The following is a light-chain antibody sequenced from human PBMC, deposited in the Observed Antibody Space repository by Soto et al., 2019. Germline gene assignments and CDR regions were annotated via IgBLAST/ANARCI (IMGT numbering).Light chain of an antibody. CDR3: QQYDGAPLT. V-gene: IGKV3-20*01. CDR1: QSVSIGS. CDR2: AAS. J-gene: IGKJ3*01. Sequence: EIVLTQSPGTLSLSPGERATLSCRASQSVSIGSLAWYQQKPGQAPRLLIYAASTRHTGIPDRFNGSGSGTDFVLTINRLEPEDFAVYYCQQYDGAPLTFGPGTKVDIK.